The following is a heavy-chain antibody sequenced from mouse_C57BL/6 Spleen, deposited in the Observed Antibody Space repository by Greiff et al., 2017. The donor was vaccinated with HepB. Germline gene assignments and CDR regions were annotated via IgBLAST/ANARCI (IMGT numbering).Heavy chain of an antibody. CDR2: ISSGSSTI. J-gene: IGHJ3*01. Sequence: EVQRVESGGGLVKPGGSLKLSCAASGFTFSDYGMHWVRQAPEKGLEWVAYISSGSSTIYYADTVKGRFTISRDNAKNTLFLQMTSLRSEDTAMYYCARRGYYDYDLAWFAYWGQGTLVTVSA. V-gene: IGHV5-17*01. D-gene: IGHD2-4*01. CDR3: ARRGYYDYDLAWFAY. CDR1: GFTFSDYG.